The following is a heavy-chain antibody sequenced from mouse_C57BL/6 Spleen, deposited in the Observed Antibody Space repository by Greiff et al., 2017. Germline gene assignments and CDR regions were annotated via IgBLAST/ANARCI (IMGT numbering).Heavy chain of an antibody. Sequence: VQLKESGAELVRPGASVKLSCTASGFNIKDYYMHWVKQRPEQGLEWIGRIDPEDGDTASAPKFQGKATMTADTSSNTAYLQLSSLTSEDTAVYYCTTSYYDYDEEYYFDYWGQGTTLTVSS. CDR1: GFNIKDYY. J-gene: IGHJ2*01. V-gene: IGHV14-1*01. D-gene: IGHD2-4*01. CDR2: IDPEDGDT. CDR3: TTSYYDYDEEYYFDY.